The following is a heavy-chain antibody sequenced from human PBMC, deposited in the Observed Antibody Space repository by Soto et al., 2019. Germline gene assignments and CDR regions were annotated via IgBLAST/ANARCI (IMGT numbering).Heavy chain of an antibody. D-gene: IGHD6-19*01. CDR3: AKAKSSGWYFSDY. CDR1: GFTFSSYD. CDR2: IRGSGGST. V-gene: IGHV3-23*01. J-gene: IGHJ4*02. Sequence: SGGSLRLSCAGTGFTFSSYDMSWVRQAPGKGLEWVSTIRGSGGSTYYADSVKGRFTISRDNSKNTLYLQMNSLRAEDTAVYYCAKAKSSGWYFSDYWGQGTLVTVSS.